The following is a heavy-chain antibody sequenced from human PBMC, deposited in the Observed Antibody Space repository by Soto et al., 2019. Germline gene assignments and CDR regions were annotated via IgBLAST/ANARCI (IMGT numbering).Heavy chain of an antibody. Sequence: EVHLSESGGGLVQPGGSLRLSCVPTGFRFSSFAMTWVRQAPGKGPEWLSAISGNGGSTYYADFVKGRFSISRENSKCSLLLQMISLRAEDTAVYFCAMYGYDIVLVPGARFVYWGQGNLVSVSS. CDR3: AMYGYDIVLVPGARFVY. V-gene: IGHV3-23*01. CDR1: GFRFSSFA. CDR2: ISGNGGST. J-gene: IGHJ4*02. D-gene: IGHD2-2*01.